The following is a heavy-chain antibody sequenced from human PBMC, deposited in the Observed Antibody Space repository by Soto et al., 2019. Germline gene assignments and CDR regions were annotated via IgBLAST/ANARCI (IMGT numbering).Heavy chain of an antibody. J-gene: IGHJ4*02. V-gene: IGHV3-66*01. CDR2: IYSGGST. Sequence: PGGSLRLSCAASGFTVSTKCMSWVRQAPGKGLEWVSVIYSGGSTFYADSVRGRFTISRDNSKNTVNVQMNSLRAEDTAVYYCARDPWAADYWGQGTLVTVSS. D-gene: IGHD3-16*01. CDR1: GFTVSTKC. CDR3: ARDPWAADY.